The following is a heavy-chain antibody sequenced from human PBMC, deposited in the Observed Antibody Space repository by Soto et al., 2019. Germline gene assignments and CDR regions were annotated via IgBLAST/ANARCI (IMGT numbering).Heavy chain of an antibody. CDR2: IYFSGCT. J-gene: IGHJ6*03. CDR3: ARAKKHSGYDSDGGGYMDV. V-gene: IGHV4-31*03. Sequence: ASGTLSLTCTVSGGSVSSGGYSWSWNRQHPGKGLYWIGYIYFSGCTYYIPSLKSRVTISVDTSKNHFSLKLSSVTAADTAVYYCARAKKHSGYDSDGGGYMDVWGKGTTVTVSS. CDR1: GGSVSSGGYS. D-gene: IGHD5-12*01.